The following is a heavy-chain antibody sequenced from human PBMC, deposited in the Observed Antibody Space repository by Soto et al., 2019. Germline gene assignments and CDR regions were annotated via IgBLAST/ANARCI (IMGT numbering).Heavy chain of an antibody. J-gene: IGHJ3*02. CDR2: IYHSGST. D-gene: IGHD3-10*01. V-gene: IGHV4-4*01. CDR1: GGSISNRNW. CDR3: ARVWGGAFDI. Sequence: PSETLRLTWAVSGGSISNRNWWNCVRQPPGKGLEWIGEIYHSGSTNYNPSLKSRVTISVDTSTSQFSLKVSSVPAADTAVCCRARVWGGAFDIWGQGTMVTVSS.